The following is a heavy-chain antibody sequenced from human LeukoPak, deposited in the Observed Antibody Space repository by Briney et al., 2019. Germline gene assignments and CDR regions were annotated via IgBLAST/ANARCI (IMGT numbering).Heavy chain of an antibody. J-gene: IGHJ4*02. D-gene: IGHD1-7*01. V-gene: IGHV3-20*04. CDR2: INWNGGST. Sequence: GGSLRLSCAASGFTFDDYGMNWVRQAPGKGLEWVSGINWNGGSTGYADSVKGRFTISRDNAKNSLYLQMNSLRVEDTAVYYCARAHNWKYGTFDYWGQGTLVTVSS. CDR3: ARAHNWKYGTFDY. CDR1: GFTFDDYG.